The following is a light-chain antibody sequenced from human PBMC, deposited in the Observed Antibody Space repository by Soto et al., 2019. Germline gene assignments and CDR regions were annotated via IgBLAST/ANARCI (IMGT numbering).Light chain of an antibody. J-gene: IGLJ3*02. Sequence: QSVLTQPASVSGSPGQSITISCTGTSSDVGGYNFVSWYQQHPGKAPKLMIYEVTNRPSGVSSRFSGSKSGNTASLTISGLQTEDEADYFCSSYTRQNTRVFGGGTKLTV. CDR2: EVT. CDR3: SSYTRQNTRV. CDR1: SSDVGGYNF. V-gene: IGLV2-14*01.